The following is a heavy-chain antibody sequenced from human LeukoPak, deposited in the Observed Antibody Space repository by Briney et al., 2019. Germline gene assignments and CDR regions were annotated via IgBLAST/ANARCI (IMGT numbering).Heavy chain of an antibody. D-gene: IGHD3-10*01. CDR3: SRRGGPSHFDY. CDR2: ISSSSSTI. CDR1: GFTFSSYS. J-gene: IGHJ4*02. V-gene: IGHV3-48*01. Sequence: GGSLRLSCAASGFTFSSYSMNWVRQAPGKGLEWVSYISSSSSTIYYADSVKGRFTISRDNAKNSLYLQMNSLRAEDTAVYYCSRRGGPSHFDYWGQGILVTVSS.